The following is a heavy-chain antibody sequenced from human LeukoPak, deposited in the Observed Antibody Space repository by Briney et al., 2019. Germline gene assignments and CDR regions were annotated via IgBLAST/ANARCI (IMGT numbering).Heavy chain of an antibody. D-gene: IGHD2-2*01. CDR3: ACGNYCSSTSCYGGMDV. V-gene: IGHV1-69*13. CDR1: GGTFSSYA. CDR2: IIPIFGTA. Sequence: SVKVSCKASGGTFSSYAISWVRQAPGQGLEWMGGIIPIFGTANYAQKFRDRVTITADESTSTAYMELSSLRSEDTAVYYCACGNYCSSTSCYGGMDVWGQGTTVTVSS. J-gene: IGHJ6*02.